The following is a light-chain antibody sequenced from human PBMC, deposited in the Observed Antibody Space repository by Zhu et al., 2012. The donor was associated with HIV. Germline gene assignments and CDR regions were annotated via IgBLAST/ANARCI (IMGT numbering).Light chain of an antibody. CDR1: QTVRGN. Sequence: IAMTQSPATLSVSPGERATLSCRASQTVRGNLAWYHQKPGQPPRLLIYGTSSRATGVPARFSGSGSETEFTLTISSTQSEDFGIYYCQLRDDWSWTFGQGTKVEIK. CDR3: QLRDDWSWT. J-gene: IGKJ1*01. V-gene: IGKV3-15*01. CDR2: GTS.